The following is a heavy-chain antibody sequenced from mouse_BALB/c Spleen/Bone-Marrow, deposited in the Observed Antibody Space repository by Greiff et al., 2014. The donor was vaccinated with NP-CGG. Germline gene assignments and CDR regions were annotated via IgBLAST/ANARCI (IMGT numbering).Heavy chain of an antibody. CDR2: ILPGSGST. J-gene: IGHJ3*01. D-gene: IGHD1-2*01. CDR3: ARRGRGFAWFAY. V-gene: IGHV1-9*01. CDR1: GYTFSSYC. Sequence: QVQLQQSGTELMKPGASVKISCKATGYTFSSYCIDWVNQRPGHGLEWIGEILPGSGSTNYNEKFKGKATFTADTSSNTAYMQLSSLTSEDSAVYYCARRGRGFAWFAYWGQGTLVTVSA.